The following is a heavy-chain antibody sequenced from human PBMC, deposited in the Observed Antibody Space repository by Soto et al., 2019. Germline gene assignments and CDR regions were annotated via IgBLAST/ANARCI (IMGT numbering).Heavy chain of an antibody. CDR3: ARGSSYESSGYYYFDP. J-gene: IGHJ5*02. Sequence: QVQLVQSGAEVKKPGSSVKVSCKASGGTVSSYAISWVLQAPGQGLEWMGGIIPIFVTANYAQKFQGRVTITADNSTSTAYMELSSLRSEDTAVYYCARGSSYESSGYYYFDPWGQGTLVTVSS. CDR2: IIPIFVTA. CDR1: GGTVSSYA. V-gene: IGHV1-69*06. D-gene: IGHD3-22*01.